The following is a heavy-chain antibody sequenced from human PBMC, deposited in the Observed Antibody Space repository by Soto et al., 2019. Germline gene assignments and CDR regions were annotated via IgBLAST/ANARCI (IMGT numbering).Heavy chain of an antibody. J-gene: IGHJ4*02. CDR3: ARTDYGSGSPIN. D-gene: IGHD3-10*01. CDR1: GGSISSDRYY. Sequence: QVQLQESGPELVKPSQTLSLTCIVSGGSISSDRYYWTWSRQPPGKGLEWIGYIFYSGRAYYNPSLESRVTISIDTSQNQFSLRLTSVTGADTAVYYCARTDYGSGSPINWGLGTRVTVSS. CDR2: IFYSGRA. V-gene: IGHV4-30-4*01.